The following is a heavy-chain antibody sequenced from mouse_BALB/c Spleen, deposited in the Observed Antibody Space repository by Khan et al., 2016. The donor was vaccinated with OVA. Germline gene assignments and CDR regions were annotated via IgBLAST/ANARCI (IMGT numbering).Heavy chain of an antibody. CDR1: GFSLTSYG. CDR2: IWAGGSI. CDR3: ARFYDPYYAMDY. J-gene: IGHJ4*01. V-gene: IGHV2-9*02. D-gene: IGHD2-3*01. Sequence: VQLQESGPGLVAPSQSLSITCTVSGFSLTSYGVNWVRQPPGKGLEWLGVIWAGGSINYNSALMSRLSIRKDNSKSHVFLQMNSLQTDDTAMYYCARFYDPYYAMDYWGQGTSVTVSS.